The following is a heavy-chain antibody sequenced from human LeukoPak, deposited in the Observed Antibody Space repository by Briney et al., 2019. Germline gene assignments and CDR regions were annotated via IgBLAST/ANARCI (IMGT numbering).Heavy chain of an antibody. D-gene: IGHD3-22*01. CDR1: GGSISSYY. Sequence: SETLSLTCTVSGGSISSYYWSWIRQPPGKGLEWTGNIHYSGSTNYNPSLKSRVTISADMSKNQFSLKLSSVTAADTAVYYCARYYYDSSGYSDYVDYWGQGTLVTVSS. CDR3: ARYYYDSSGYSDYVDY. J-gene: IGHJ4*02. CDR2: IHYSGST. V-gene: IGHV4-59*01.